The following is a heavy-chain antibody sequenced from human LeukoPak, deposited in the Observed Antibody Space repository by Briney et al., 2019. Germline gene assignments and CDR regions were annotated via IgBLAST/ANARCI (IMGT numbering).Heavy chain of an antibody. V-gene: IGHV3-21*01. J-gene: IGHJ5*02. CDR1: GFSFSTFT. Sequence: NPGGSLRLSCEASGFSFSTFTMNWVRQAPGKGLEWVSSISSSSSYIYYADSVKGRFTISRDNAKNSLFLQMNSLRAEDTAVYYCARGLGWLHSWGQGTLVTVSS. CDR2: ISSSSSYI. CDR3: ARGLGWLHS. D-gene: IGHD3/OR15-3a*01.